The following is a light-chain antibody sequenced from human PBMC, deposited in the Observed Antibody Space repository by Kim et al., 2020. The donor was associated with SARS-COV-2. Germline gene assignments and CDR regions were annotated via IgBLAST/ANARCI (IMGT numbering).Light chain of an antibody. CDR1: SSRSSSNY. CDR3: QSYDSSNWV. CDR2: EDN. V-gene: IGLV6-57*03. Sequence: GKTVNHPRTRSSSRSSSNYVQWYQQRPGSAPTTVIYEDNQRPSGVPDRFSGSIDSSSNSASLTISGLKTEDEADYYCQSYDSSNWVFGGGTQLTVL. J-gene: IGLJ3*02.